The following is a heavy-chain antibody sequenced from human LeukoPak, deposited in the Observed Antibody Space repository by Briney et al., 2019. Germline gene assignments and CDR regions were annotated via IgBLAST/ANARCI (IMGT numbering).Heavy chain of an antibody. Sequence: PSETLSLTCTVSGGSISSGSYYWSWIRQPAGKGLEWIGRIYTSGSTNYNPSLKSRVTISVDTSKNQFSLKLSSVTAADTAVYYCASSVGLVVEEGFDYWGQGTLVTVSS. CDR2: IYTSGST. V-gene: IGHV4-61*02. CDR1: GGSISSGSYY. CDR3: ASSVGLVVEEGFDY. J-gene: IGHJ4*02. D-gene: IGHD2-8*02.